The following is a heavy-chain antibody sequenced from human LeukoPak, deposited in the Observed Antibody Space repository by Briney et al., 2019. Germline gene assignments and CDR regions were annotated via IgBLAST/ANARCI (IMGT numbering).Heavy chain of an antibody. D-gene: IGHD3-10*01. V-gene: IGHV3-30-3*01. Sequence: GGSLRLSCAASGFTFSSYAMHWVRQAPGKGLEWVAVTSSDLNVKLYADSVKGRFTISRDNSRSTLYLQMNSLRPEDTAIYYCAREGYYGSGSPPSLYFDYWGQGTLITVSS. CDR2: TSSDLNVK. CDR1: GFTFSSYA. CDR3: AREGYYGSGSPPSLYFDY. J-gene: IGHJ4*02.